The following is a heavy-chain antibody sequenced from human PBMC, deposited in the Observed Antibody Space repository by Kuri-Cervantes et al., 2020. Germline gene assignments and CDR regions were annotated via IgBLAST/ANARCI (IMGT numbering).Heavy chain of an antibody. CDR1: GYTFTSYY. CDR2: INPSGGST. V-gene: IGHV1-46*01. J-gene: IGHJ4*02. Sequence: ASVKVSCKASGYTFTSYYMHWVRQAPGQGLEWMGIINPSGGSTSYAQKFQGRVTITADKSTSTAYMELSSLRSEDTAVYYCAREGGYSGYGDYWGQGTLVTVSS. CDR3: AREGGYSGYGDY. D-gene: IGHD5-12*01.